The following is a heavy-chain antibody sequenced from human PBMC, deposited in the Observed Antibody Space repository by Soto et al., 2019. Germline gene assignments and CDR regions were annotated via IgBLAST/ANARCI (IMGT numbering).Heavy chain of an antibody. CDR1: GGTFSSYA. D-gene: IGHD3-22*01. Sequence: SVKVSCKASGGTFSSYAISWVRQAPGQGLEWMGGIIPIFGTANYAQKFQGRVTITADESTSTAYMELSSLRSEDTAVYYCARDRALEDYYDSSGDNWFDPWGQGTLVTVSS. CDR2: IIPIFGTA. V-gene: IGHV1-69*13. J-gene: IGHJ5*02. CDR3: ARDRALEDYYDSSGDNWFDP.